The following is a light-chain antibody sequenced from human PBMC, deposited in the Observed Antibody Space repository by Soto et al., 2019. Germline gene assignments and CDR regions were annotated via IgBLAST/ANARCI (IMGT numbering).Light chain of an antibody. Sequence: QSALTQPRSVSGSPGQSVTISCTGTSSDVGGFNYVSWYQQHPGKAPKLMIYDVSKRPSGVPDRFSGSKSGNTASLTISGLQAEEEADYYCGSYAGSYTYFFGSGTKVTVL. CDR3: GSYAGSYTYF. V-gene: IGLV2-11*01. CDR2: DVS. J-gene: IGLJ1*01. CDR1: SSDVGGFNY.